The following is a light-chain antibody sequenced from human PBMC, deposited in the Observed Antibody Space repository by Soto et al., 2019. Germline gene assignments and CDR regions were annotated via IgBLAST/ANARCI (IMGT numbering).Light chain of an antibody. Sequence: QSALTQPASVSGSPGQSITISCTGTGSDVGAHKYVSWYQQHPGKAPKLIIYEVSNRPSGVSNRFSGSKSGNTASLSISGLQAEDEADYYCSSYTTSYSHVLFGGGTKLTVL. CDR3: SSYTTSYSHVL. J-gene: IGLJ2*01. V-gene: IGLV2-14*01. CDR2: EVS. CDR1: GSDVGAHKY.